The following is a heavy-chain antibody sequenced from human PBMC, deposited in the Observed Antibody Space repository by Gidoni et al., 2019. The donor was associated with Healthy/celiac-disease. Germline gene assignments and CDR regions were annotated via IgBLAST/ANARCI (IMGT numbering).Heavy chain of an antibody. CDR1: GFTFTSSA. J-gene: IGHJ3*02. CDR3: AAPGYCSSTSCYPLDAFDI. CDR2: IVVGSGNT. V-gene: IGHV1-58*01. Sequence: QMQLVQSGPEVKKPGTSVKVSCKASGFTFTSSAVQWVRQARGQRLEWIGWIVVGSGNTNYAQKFQERVTITRDMSTSTAYMELSSLRSEDTAVYYCAAPGYCSSTSCYPLDAFDIWGQGTMVTVSS. D-gene: IGHD2-2*01.